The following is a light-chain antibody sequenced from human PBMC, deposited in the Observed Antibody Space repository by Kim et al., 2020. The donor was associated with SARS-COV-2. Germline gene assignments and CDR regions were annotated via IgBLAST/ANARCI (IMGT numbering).Light chain of an antibody. CDR2: EDN. J-gene: IGLJ3*02. CDR1: TGSLASNY. Sequence: KTVTPSCTGSTGSLASNYGQWYQQRPGCAPTTVIYEDNQRPSGVPDRFSGSIDSSSNSASLTISGLKTEDEADYYCQSYDSSNPWVFGGGTQLTVL. V-gene: IGLV6-57*02. CDR3: QSYDSSNPWV.